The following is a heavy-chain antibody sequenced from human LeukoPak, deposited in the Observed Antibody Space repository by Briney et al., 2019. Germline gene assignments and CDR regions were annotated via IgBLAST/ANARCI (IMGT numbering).Heavy chain of an antibody. J-gene: IGHJ4*02. V-gene: IGHV4-39*01. CDR3: ARYPPLYSSSPDYFDY. D-gene: IGHD2-2*01. CDR2: IYYSGSP. CDR1: GGSVSSTGYY. Sequence: SETLSLTCSVAGGSVSSTGYYWAWIRQPPGTGLEWIGSIYYSGSPNYNPSLKSRVTISVDTSKNQLSLELNSVTASDTAVYYCARYPPLYSSSPDYFDYWGQGTLVTVSS.